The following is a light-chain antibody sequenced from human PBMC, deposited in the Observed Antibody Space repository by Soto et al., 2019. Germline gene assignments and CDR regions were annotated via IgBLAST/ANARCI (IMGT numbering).Light chain of an antibody. CDR2: DAS. J-gene: IGKJ5*01. CDR3: PQRSNWPPIT. V-gene: IGKV3-11*01. Sequence: EIVLTQAPATLSLSPGERGTLSCRASQRVSSYLAWYQQKPGQAPRLLIYDASNRATGIPARFSGSGSGTDFTLTISSLEPEDFAVYYCPQRSNWPPITFGQGTRLEIK. CDR1: QRVSSY.